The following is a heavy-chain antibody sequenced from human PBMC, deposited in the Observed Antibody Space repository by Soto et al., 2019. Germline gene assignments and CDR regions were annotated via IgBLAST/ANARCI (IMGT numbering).Heavy chain of an antibody. D-gene: IGHD6-13*01. CDR2: INAGNGNT. CDR3: ARDSPCSSSWYDLNWFDP. J-gene: IGHJ5*02. CDR1: GYTFTSYA. Sequence: ASVKVSCKASGYTFTSYAMHWVRQAPGQRLEWMGWINAGNGNTKYSQKFQGRVTITRDTSASTAYMELSSLRDEDTAVYYCARDSPCSSSWYDLNWFDPWGQGTLVTVSS. V-gene: IGHV1-3*01.